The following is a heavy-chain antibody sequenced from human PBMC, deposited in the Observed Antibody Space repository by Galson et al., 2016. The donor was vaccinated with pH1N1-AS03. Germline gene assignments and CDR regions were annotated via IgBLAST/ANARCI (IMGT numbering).Heavy chain of an antibody. CDR1: GFTVSSNY. J-gene: IGHJ4*02. D-gene: IGHD3-22*01. Sequence: SLRLSCAASGFTVSSNYMSWVRQAPGRGLEWVSFIYNGGRTLYADSVKGRFTISRDSSKNTLYLQMDSLETVDTAVYYCARNSYEDVDLEGFYFDYWGQGTLVTVSS. V-gene: IGHV3-53*01. CDR2: IYNGGRT. CDR3: ARNSYEDVDLEGFYFDY.